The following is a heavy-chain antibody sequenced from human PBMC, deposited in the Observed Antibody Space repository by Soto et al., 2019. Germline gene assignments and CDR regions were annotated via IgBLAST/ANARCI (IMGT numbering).Heavy chain of an antibody. CDR2: IYYSGST. Sequence: SETLSLTCTVSGGSISSYYWTWIRQPPGKGLEWIGYIYYSGSTNYNPSLKSRVTISVATSKTQFSLKLSSVTAADTAVYYCARTGAAESSEAHSYYFAYWGQGTLVTVSS. CDR1: GGSISSYY. D-gene: IGHD6-13*01. CDR3: ARTGAAESSEAHSYYFAY. V-gene: IGHV4-59*12. J-gene: IGHJ4*01.